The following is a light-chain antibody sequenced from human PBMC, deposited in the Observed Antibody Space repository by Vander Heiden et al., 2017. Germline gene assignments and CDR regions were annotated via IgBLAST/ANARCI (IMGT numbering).Light chain of an antibody. J-gene: IGKJ2*01. CDR2: AAS. Sequence: DIQSTQSPTFLSASVGDRVTITRTASQGISSYLAWYQQKPGKAPKLLIYAASTLQSGVPSRFSGSGSGTEFTLTISSLQPEDFAAYYCQQHNSYPYTFGEGTKVEIK. CDR3: QQHNSYPYT. V-gene: IGKV1-9*01. CDR1: QGISSY.